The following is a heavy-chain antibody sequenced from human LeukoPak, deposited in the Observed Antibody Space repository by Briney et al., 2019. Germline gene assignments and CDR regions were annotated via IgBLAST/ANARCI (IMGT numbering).Heavy chain of an antibody. CDR2: ISSDGSNK. CDR3: ARDRSNCFDP. V-gene: IGHV3-30*03. J-gene: IGHJ5*02. CDR1: GFTFSSYG. Sequence: GGSLRLSCAASGFTFSSYGMHWVRQAPGKGLEWVAVISSDGSNKYYADSVKGRFTISRDTSQNTLCLQMNSLRAVDTALYYCARDRSNCFDPWGQGTLVTVSS.